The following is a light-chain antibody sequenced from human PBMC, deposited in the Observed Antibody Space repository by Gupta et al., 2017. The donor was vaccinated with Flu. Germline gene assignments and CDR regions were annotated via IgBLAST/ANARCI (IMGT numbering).Light chain of an antibody. CDR3: FSTDNIGDHRV. CDR2: KDN. Sequence: SSALTPPPPVSVSPGQTSRITCSGDALPKKYAYWYQQKAGQAPVLIIYKDNTRPTVFPARFSGSASGTGASLTISEAQVEDEADYYCFSTDNIGDHRVFGGGTKLTVL. V-gene: IGLV3-10*01. J-gene: IGLJ3*02. CDR1: ALPKKY.